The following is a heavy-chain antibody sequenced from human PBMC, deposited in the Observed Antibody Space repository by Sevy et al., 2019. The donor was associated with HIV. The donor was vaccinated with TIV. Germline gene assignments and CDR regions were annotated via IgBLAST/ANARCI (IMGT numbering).Heavy chain of an antibody. CDR2: ISGHGGST. V-gene: IGHV3-23*01. CDR3: AGDFWSGFDY. D-gene: IGHD3-3*01. Sequence: GGSLRLSCVASGFIFNSYTMNWVRQAPGKGLEWVSSISGHGGSTYYTDSVKGRFTISRDNFRNTLELEMNSLRAEDTAVYYCAGDFWSGFDYWGQGARVTVSS. J-gene: IGHJ4*02. CDR1: GFIFNSYT.